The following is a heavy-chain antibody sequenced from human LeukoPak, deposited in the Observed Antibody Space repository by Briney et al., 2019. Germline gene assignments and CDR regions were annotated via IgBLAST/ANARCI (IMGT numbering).Heavy chain of an antibody. D-gene: IGHD5-18*01. CDR3: ARGVDTAMVPTYRPNPWIVDY. Sequence: GGSLRLSCAASGFTFSSYSMNWVRQAPGKGLEWVSSISSSSSYIYYADSVKGRFTISRDNAKNSLYLQMNSLRAEDTAVYYCARGVDTAMVPTYRPNPWIVDYWGQGTLVTVSS. V-gene: IGHV3-21*01. CDR2: ISSSSSYI. CDR1: GFTFSSYS. J-gene: IGHJ4*02.